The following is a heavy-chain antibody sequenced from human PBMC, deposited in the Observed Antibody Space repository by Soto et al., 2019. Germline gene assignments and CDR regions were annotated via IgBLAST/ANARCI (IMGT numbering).Heavy chain of an antibody. CDR1: GFTCSSYA. CDR2: ISYEGSNK. V-gene: IGHV3-30-3*01. J-gene: IGHJ3*02. CDR3: ARQINGDYTGFDI. Sequence: GGSAKLSGAASGFTCSSYAMHWVRQAPGKGLEWGAVISYEGSNKYYADSVKGRFTISRDNTKNTRYLQSNSLRAEDTAVYYCARQINGDYTGFDIWGKGTLANVSS. D-gene: IGHD4-17*01.